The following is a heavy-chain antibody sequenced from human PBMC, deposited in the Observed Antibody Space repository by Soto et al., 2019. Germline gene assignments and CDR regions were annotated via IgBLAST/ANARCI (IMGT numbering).Heavy chain of an antibody. D-gene: IGHD6-19*01. Sequence: SETLSLTCAVYAGSFSHYYWNWIRQSPGKGLEWIEKIKHSGSSNYNPSLRSRVSISVDMSKNQFSLRLTSVTAADTAVYYCARGGSSAWQVDLDIWGQGTMVTVSS. J-gene: IGHJ3*02. CDR2: IKHSGSS. CDR1: AGSFSHYY. V-gene: IGHV4-34*01. CDR3: ARGGSSAWQVDLDI.